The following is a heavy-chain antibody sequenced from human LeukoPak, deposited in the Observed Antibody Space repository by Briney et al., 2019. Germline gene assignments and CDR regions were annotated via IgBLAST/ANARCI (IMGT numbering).Heavy chain of an antibody. CDR3: ARGTHTEEYLDY. CDR1: GGSISSYY. Sequence: SETLSLTCTVSGGSISSYYWSWIRQPPGKGLEWIGYIYYSGSTNYNPSLKSRVTISVDTSKNQFSLKLSSVTAADTAVYYCARGTHTEEYLDYWGQGTLVTASS. V-gene: IGHV4-59*01. J-gene: IGHJ4*02. D-gene: IGHD2-2*01. CDR2: IYYSGST.